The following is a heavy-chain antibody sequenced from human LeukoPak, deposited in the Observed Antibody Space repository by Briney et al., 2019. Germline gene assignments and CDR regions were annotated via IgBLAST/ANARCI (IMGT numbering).Heavy chain of an antibody. CDR1: GGTFSSYA. CDR2: IIPIFGTA. J-gene: IGHJ4*02. D-gene: IGHD3-10*01. Sequence: SVKVSCKASGGTFSSYAISWVRQAPGQGLEWMGRIIPIFGTANYAQKFQGRVTITTDESTSTAYMELSSLGSEDTAVYYCARQTMVRGVMSDYWGQGTLVTVSS. V-gene: IGHV1-69*05. CDR3: ARQTMVRGVMSDY.